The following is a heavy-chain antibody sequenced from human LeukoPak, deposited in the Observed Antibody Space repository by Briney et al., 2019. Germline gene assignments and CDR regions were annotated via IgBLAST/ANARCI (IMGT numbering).Heavy chain of an antibody. Sequence: GGSLRLSCAASGFTFRNYWMGWVRQAPGKELEWVANTKPDGTAEYYADSVRGRFTTSRDNANNFLYLQMNSLRAEDTAVYYCAKANLRYFDWLLSAFDYWGQGTLVAVSS. D-gene: IGHD3-9*01. CDR3: AKANLRYFDWLLSAFDY. CDR1: GFTFRNYW. J-gene: IGHJ4*02. V-gene: IGHV3-7*03. CDR2: TKPDGTAE.